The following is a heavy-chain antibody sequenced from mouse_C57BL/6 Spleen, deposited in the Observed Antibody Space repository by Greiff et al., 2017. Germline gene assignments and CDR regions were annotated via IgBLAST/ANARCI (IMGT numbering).Heavy chain of an antibody. D-gene: IGHD2-5*01. CDR3: AKNMDSNYESYYAMDY. CDR2: IDPNSGGT. CDR1: GYTFTSYW. J-gene: IGHJ4*01. Sequence: QVQLQQPGAELVKPGASVKLSCKASGYTFTSYWMHWVKQRPGRGLEWIGRIDPNSGGTKYNEKFKSKATLTVDKPSSTAYMQLSSLTSEDSAVYYCAKNMDSNYESYYAMDYWGQGTSVTVSS. V-gene: IGHV1-72*01.